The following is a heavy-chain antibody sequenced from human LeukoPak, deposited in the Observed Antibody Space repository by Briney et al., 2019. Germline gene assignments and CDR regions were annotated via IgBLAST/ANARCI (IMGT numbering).Heavy chain of an antibody. J-gene: IGHJ4*02. CDR3: ARDDTVTTRVGFID. CDR2: IKQDGSEK. Sequence: GGSLRLSCAASGFIFSSYAMSWVRQAPGKGLEWVANIKQDGSEKYYVDSVKGRFTISRDNAKNSLYLQMNSLRAEDTAVYYCARDDTVTTRVGFIDWGQGTLVTVSS. D-gene: IGHD4-17*01. CDR1: GFIFSSYA. V-gene: IGHV3-7*01.